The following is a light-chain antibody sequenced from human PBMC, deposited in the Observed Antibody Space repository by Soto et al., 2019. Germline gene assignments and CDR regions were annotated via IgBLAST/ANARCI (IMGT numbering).Light chain of an antibody. V-gene: IGKV3-15*01. J-gene: IGKJ4*01. CDR1: QSVNGN. Sequence: EIVMTQSPANLSVSPGERATLSCRASQSVNGNLAWYQHKPGQAPRLLIYGASNRATGIPARFSGSGSGTEFTLTISSLQSEDFAVYYCQKCNKWSPLTFGGGTKVEIK. CDR2: GAS. CDR3: QKCNKWSPLT.